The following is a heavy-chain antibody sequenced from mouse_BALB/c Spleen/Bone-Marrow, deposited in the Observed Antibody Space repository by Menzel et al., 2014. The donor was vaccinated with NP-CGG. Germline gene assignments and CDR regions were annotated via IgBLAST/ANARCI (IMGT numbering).Heavy chain of an antibody. CDR3: ARYTNCGNYYWYFDV. D-gene: IGHD2-1*01. CDR2: IRNKANGYTT. CDR1: GFTFSDYY. Sequence: EVQLVESGGGLVQPGGSLRLSCATSGFTFSDYYMSWVRQPPGKALEWLGFIRNKANGYTTEYSASVKGRFTISRDNSQSILYLQMNTLRAGDSATYYCARYTNCGNYYWYFDVWGAGTTVTVSS. V-gene: IGHV7-3*02. J-gene: IGHJ1*01.